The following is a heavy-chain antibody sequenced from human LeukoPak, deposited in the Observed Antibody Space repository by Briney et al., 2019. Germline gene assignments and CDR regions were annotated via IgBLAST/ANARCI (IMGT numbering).Heavy chain of an antibody. D-gene: IGHD3-16*01. CDR1: GISLSTSGVG. Sequence: ESGPTLVRPTQTLTLTCTFSGISLSTSGVGVGWIRQPPGKALEWVALIYWNDDKRYSQSMKSRLTITKDPSKNQVVLTMPNSDPVDTATYCRAHRIAFGGVTEPSPCFAHWGRGTLVRVSS. CDR3: AHRIAFGGVTEPSPCFAH. V-gene: IGHV2-5*01. CDR2: IYWNDDK. J-gene: IGHJ4*02.